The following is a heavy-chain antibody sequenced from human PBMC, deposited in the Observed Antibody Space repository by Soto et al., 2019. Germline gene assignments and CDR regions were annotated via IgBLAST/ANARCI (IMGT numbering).Heavy chain of an antibody. J-gene: IGHJ4*02. CDR3: ARRYGWLYFDY. V-gene: IGHV4-39*01. D-gene: IGHD6-19*01. Sequence: QLQLQESGPGLVKPWETLSLTCTVSGDSISSSNYFWGWIRQPPGKGLEGIGTIFYSGSTYYNPSLKSRVTITVDRSKDHFSLRLISVTAADTALYYCARRYGWLYFDYWGQGSLVTVSS. CDR2: IFYSGST. CDR1: GDSISSSNYF.